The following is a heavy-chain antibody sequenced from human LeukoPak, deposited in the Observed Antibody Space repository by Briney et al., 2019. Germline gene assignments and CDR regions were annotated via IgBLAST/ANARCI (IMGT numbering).Heavy chain of an antibody. CDR2: ISGYDGNT. V-gene: IGHV1-18*01. Sequence: ASVKVSCKASGYAFSSYGFSWVRQAPGQGLEWMGWISGYDGNTKSVEKIQGRVTMATDTSTSTAYMELRSLISDDTAVYYCVRGVGGYDFLDYWGQGTLVTVSS. J-gene: IGHJ4*02. CDR1: GYAFSSYG. D-gene: IGHD5-12*01. CDR3: VRGVGGYDFLDY.